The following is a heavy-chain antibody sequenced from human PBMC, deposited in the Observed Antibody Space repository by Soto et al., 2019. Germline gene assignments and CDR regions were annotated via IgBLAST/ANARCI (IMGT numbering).Heavy chain of an antibody. Sequence: ASVTVSCKVSGDTLTELSMHWVRQAPGKGLEWMGGFDPEDGETIYAQKFQGRVTMTEDTSTDTAYMELSSLRSEDTAVYYCATDLFINYYDSSGFPGLDYWGQGTLVTVSS. J-gene: IGHJ4*02. V-gene: IGHV1-24*01. CDR2: FDPEDGET. CDR1: GDTLTELS. CDR3: ATDLFINYYDSSGFPGLDY. D-gene: IGHD3-22*01.